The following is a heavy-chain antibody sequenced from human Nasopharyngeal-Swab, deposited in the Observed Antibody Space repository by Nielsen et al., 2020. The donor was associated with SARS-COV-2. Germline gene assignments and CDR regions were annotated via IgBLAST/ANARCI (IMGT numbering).Heavy chain of an antibody. J-gene: IGHJ4*02. D-gene: IGHD2-21*02. CDR2: IYYSGST. Sequence: RQAPGKGLEWIGYIYYSGSTYYNPSLKSRVTTSVDTSKNQFSLKLSSVTAADTAVYYCARARRNFVVVSAFDYWGQGTLVTVSS. V-gene: IGHV4-31*02. CDR3: ARARRNFVVVSAFDY.